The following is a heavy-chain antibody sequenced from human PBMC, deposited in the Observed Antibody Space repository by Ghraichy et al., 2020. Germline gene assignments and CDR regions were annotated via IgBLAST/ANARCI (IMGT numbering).Heavy chain of an antibody. CDR2: MFNSGDT. Sequence: SQTLSLTCTVSGGSISRDYWSWIRQPPGKGLEWIASMFNSGDTHYNPSLKSRVTISVDTSKNQMSLRLTSVTAADTAVYYCARSISGYDSGDSWGQGTLVTVSS. V-gene: IGHV4-59*01. CDR1: GGSISRDY. J-gene: IGHJ4*02. CDR3: ARSISGYDSGDS. D-gene: IGHD5-12*01.